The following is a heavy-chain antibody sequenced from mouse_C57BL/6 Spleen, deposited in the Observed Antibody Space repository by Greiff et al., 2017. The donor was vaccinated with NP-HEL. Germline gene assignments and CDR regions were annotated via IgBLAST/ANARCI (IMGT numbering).Heavy chain of an antibody. V-gene: IGHV1-64*01. CDR1: GYTFTSYW. J-gene: IGHJ2*01. CDR2: IHPNRGST. CDR3: ARTEGYFDY. Sequence: QVQLQQPGAELVKPGASVKLSCKASGYTFTSYWMHWVKQRPGQGLEWIGMIHPNRGSTNYNEKFKSKATLTVDKSSSTAYMQLSSLTSEDYAVYYCARTEGYFDYWGQGTTLTVSS.